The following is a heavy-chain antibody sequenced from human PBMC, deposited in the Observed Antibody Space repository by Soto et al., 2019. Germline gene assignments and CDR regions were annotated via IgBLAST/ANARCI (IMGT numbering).Heavy chain of an antibody. D-gene: IGHD6-19*01. CDR2: ISGSGGST. CDR3: ARDPYSSGWYPTGGWFDP. V-gene: IGHV3-23*01. CDR1: GFTFSSYA. J-gene: IGHJ5*02. Sequence: GGSLRLSCAASGFTFSSYAMSWVRQAPGKGLEWVSAISGSGGSTYYADSVKGRFTISRDNSKNTLYLQMNSLRDEDTAVYYCARDPYSSGWYPTGGWFDPWGQGTLVTVSS.